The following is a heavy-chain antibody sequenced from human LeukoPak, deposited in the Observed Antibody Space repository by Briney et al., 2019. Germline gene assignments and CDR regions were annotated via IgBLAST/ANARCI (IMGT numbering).Heavy chain of an antibody. J-gene: IGHJ6*03. CDR2: ISAYNGNT. CDR1: GYTFTSYG. Sequence: ASVKVSCKASGYTFTSYGISWVRQAPEQGLEWMGWISAYNGNTNYAQKLQGRVTMTTDTSTSTAYMELRSLRSDDTAVYYCARRPNYYGSGGYYYMDVWGKGTTVTVSS. D-gene: IGHD3-10*01. CDR3: ARRPNYYGSGGYYYMDV. V-gene: IGHV1-18*01.